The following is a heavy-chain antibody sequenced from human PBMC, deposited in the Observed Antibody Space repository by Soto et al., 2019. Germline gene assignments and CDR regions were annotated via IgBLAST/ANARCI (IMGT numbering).Heavy chain of an antibody. Sequence: EVPLVESGGGLVQPGGSLRLSCVAYGFSFNSYWMYWVRQDPGKGLVWASRINTDGTVTNYADSVKGRFTISRDNAKNTLFLQMNSLRAEDTAVYYCARASMGTLDFWGHGTVVTVSS. CDR1: GFSFNSYW. V-gene: IGHV3-74*01. CDR3: ARASMGTLDF. CDR2: INTDGTVT. J-gene: IGHJ4*01. D-gene: IGHD7-27*01.